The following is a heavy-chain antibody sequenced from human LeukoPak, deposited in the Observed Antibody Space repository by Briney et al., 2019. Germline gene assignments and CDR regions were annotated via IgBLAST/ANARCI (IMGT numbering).Heavy chain of an antibody. Sequence: ASVKVSCKASGYTFTDYAMHWVRQAPGQRLEWMGWINVGNGNTKYSQKFQGRVTITRDTFASAAYMELSSLRSEDTAVYYCARQFHSGYDNWGQGTLVTVSS. J-gene: IGHJ4*02. CDR1: GYTFTDYA. V-gene: IGHV1-3*01. CDR3: ARQFHSGYDN. CDR2: INVGNGNT. D-gene: IGHD5-12*01.